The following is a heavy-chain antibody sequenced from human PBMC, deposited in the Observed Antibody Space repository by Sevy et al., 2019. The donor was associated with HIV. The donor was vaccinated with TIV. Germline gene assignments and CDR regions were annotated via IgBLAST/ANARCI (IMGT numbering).Heavy chain of an antibody. CDR2: IRYDGSTK. J-gene: IGHJ4*02. CDR3: AKDLTGRYSSSSGDFDY. V-gene: IGHV3-30*02. CDR1: GFTFSIYG. D-gene: IGHD6-6*01. Sequence: GGSLRLSCAASGFTFSIYGMHWVRQAPGKGLEWVACIRYDGSTKYYADSVKGRFTISRDNSKNTLYLLMNSLRAEDTAVYYCAKDLTGRYSSSSGDFDYWGQGTLVTVSS.